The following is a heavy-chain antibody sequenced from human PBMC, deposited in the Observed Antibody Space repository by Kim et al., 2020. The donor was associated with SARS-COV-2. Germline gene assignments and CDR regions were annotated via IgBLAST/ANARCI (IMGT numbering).Heavy chain of an antibody. CDR2: MNPNSGNT. J-gene: IGHJ6*02. D-gene: IGHD3-10*01. CDR1: GYTFTSYD. V-gene: IGHV1-8*01. Sequence: ASVKVSCKASGYTFTSYDINWVRQATGQGLEWMGWMNPNSGNTGYAQKFQGRVTMTRNTSISTAYMELSSLRSEDTAVYYCARLVRVVRGVIISTYYYYYGMDVGGQGTTVTVSS. CDR3: ARLVRVVRGVIISTYYYYYGMDV.